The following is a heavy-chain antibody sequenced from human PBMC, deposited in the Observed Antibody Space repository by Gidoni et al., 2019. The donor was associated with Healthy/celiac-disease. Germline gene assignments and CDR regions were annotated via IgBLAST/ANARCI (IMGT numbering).Heavy chain of an antibody. V-gene: IGHV3-21*01. J-gene: IGHJ4*02. Sequence: EVQLVESGGGLVKPGGSLRLSWAASGFTFSSYSMNWVRKAPGKGLGWVASISSRSSYIYYADSVKGRFTISRDNAKNSLYLQMNSLRAEDTAVYYCARDARVAGTIDYWGQGTLVTVSS. CDR1: GFTFSSYS. CDR2: ISSRSSYI. D-gene: IGHD6-19*01. CDR3: ARDARVAGTIDY.